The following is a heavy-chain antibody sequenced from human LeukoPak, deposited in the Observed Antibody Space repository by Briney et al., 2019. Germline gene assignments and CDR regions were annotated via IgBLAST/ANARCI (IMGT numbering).Heavy chain of an antibody. CDR3: VRDQHIVVVTAILDY. J-gene: IGHJ4*02. CDR2: ISAYNGNT. D-gene: IGHD2-21*02. V-gene: IGHV1-18*01. Sequence: ASVKVSCKASGYTFTSYGISWVRQAPGQGLEWMGWISAYNGNTNYAQKLQGRVTMTTDTSTSTAYMELRSLRSDDTAVYYCVRDQHIVVVTAILDYWGQGTLVTVSS. CDR1: GYTFTSYG.